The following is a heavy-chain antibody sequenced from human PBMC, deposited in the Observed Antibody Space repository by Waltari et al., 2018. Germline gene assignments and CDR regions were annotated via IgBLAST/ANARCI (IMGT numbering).Heavy chain of an antibody. Sequence: QDHLVQSGTEVKRPGASVKVSCKRSGFPLTEFSMHWVRQAPGRGLEGMGGVDPESGRAIYAQNFQGRVTMTEDTSTATAYLELRGLKSEDTAVYYCTTGPGVTPVFDYWGQGSLLTVSS. V-gene: IGHV1-24*01. CDR1: GFPLTEFS. D-gene: IGHD3-10*01. CDR3: TTGPGVTPVFDY. J-gene: IGHJ4*02. CDR2: VDPESGRA.